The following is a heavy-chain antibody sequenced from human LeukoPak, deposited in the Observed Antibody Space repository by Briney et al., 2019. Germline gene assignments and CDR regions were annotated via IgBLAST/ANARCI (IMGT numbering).Heavy chain of an antibody. J-gene: IGHJ4*02. Sequence: GGSLRLSCAASGFTFSSYAMSWVRQAPGKGLEWVSAISGSGGSTYYADSAKGRFTISRDNSKNTLYLQMNSLRAEDTAVYYCASNYYYDSSGDIDYWGQGTLVTVSS. CDR3: ASNYYYDSSGDIDY. D-gene: IGHD3-22*01. CDR2: ISGSGGST. V-gene: IGHV3-23*01. CDR1: GFTFSSYA.